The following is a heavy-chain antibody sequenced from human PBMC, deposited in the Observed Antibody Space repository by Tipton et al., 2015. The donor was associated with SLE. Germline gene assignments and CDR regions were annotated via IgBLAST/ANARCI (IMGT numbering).Heavy chain of an antibody. Sequence: QSGAEVKKPGSSVKVSCKASGGTISDYTTSWVRQAPGQGLEWMGRIIPVLDESDYAQNFEGRVTITADKSTSTTYMELHSLRSEDTAIYFCEFRATTMPTPSYWGQGSLVTVSS. J-gene: IGHJ4*02. CDR3: EFRATTMPTPSY. CDR1: GGTISDYT. D-gene: IGHD1-14*01. CDR2: IIPVLDES. V-gene: IGHV1-69*02.